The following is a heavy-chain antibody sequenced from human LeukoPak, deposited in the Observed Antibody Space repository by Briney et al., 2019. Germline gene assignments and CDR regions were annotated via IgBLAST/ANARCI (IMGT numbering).Heavy chain of an antibody. CDR2: INGDGAST. CDR1: GFTFGNYG. V-gene: IGHV3-23*01. D-gene: IGHD3-10*01. J-gene: IGHJ4*02. Sequence: GGSLRLSCAASGFTFGNYGMSWVRQAPGKGLEWVSTINGDGASTYYADSVKGRFTISRDNSKNALYLQMNSLRVEDTAVYYCAKFLYGYFDYWGQGTLVTVSS. CDR3: AKFLYGYFDY.